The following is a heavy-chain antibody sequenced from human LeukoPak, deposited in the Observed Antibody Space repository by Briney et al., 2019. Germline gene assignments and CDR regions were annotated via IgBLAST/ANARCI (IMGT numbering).Heavy chain of an antibody. CDR3: ARDRASGMDF. CDR1: GGPVNSGAYY. J-gene: IGHJ4*02. Sequence: SGTLSLTCTVPGGPVNSGAYYWRWIRPCPGKGLEWIGQIFFTGRTDYNPSLKSRLSISIDTSKNQFSMELSSVTVADTATYYCARDRASGMDFWGQGTLVTVSS. D-gene: IGHD3-10*01. CDR2: IFFTGRT. V-gene: IGHV4-31*03.